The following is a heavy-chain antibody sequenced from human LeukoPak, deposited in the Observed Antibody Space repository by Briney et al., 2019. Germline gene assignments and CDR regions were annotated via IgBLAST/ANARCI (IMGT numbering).Heavy chain of an antibody. D-gene: IGHD2-2*02. J-gene: IGHJ4*02. CDR2: IKQDGSEE. CDR3: VRDPSYCSSTSCYN. Sequence: GGSLRLSCAASRFTFSSYWMSWVRQAPGKGLEWVANIKQDGSEEYYVDSVKGRFTISRDNAKNSLYLQMNSLRAEDTAVYYCVRDPSYCSSTSCYNWGQGTLVTVSS. CDR1: RFTFSSYW. V-gene: IGHV3-7*01.